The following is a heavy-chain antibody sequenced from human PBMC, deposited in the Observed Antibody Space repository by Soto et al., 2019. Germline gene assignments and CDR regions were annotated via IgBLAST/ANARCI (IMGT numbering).Heavy chain of an antibody. D-gene: IGHD6-19*01. Sequence: QVQLVESGGGLVKPGGSLRLSCAASGFAISGYYMSWIRQAPGKGLEWVSYSSTSGSTVYYADSVKGRFIFSRDNAKNSLYLHMNSVNAEDTAVYYCARGVTVTPSGWTHYYYAMDVWGQGTTVTVSS. V-gene: IGHV3-11*01. J-gene: IGHJ6*02. CDR3: ARGVTVTPSGWTHYYYAMDV. CDR1: GFAISGYY. CDR2: SSTSGSTV.